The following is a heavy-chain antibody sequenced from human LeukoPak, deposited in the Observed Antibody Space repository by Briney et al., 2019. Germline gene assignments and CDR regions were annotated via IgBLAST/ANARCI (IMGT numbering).Heavy chain of an antibody. J-gene: IGHJ4*02. CDR2: ISASGGST. CDR1: GFTFSSYA. D-gene: IGHD5-18*01. CDR3: AKGGSYDDPSFDY. Sequence: PGGSLRLSCAAFGFTFSSYAMNWVRQAPGKGLEWVSAISASGGSTYHADSVKGRFTISRDNSKNTLYLQMNSPRAEDTALYYCAKGGSYDDPSFDYWGQGTLVTVSS. V-gene: IGHV3-23*01.